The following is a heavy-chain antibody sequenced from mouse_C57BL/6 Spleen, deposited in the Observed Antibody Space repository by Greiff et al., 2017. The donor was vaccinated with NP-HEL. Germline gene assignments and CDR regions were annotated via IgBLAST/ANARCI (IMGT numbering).Heavy chain of an antibody. J-gene: IGHJ4*01. Sequence: VQLQQSGPELVKPGASVKISCKASGYTFTDYYMNWVKQSHGKSLEWIGDINPNNGGTSYNQKFKGKATLTVDKSSSTAYMELRSLTSEDSAVYYCARLDGPYYAMDYWGQGTSVTVSS. V-gene: IGHV1-26*01. CDR2: INPNNGGT. D-gene: IGHD2-3*01. CDR1: GYTFTDYY. CDR3: ARLDGPYYAMDY.